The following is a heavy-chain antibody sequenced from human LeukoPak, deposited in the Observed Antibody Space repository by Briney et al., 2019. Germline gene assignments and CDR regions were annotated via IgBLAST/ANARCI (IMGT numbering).Heavy chain of an antibody. Sequence: GGSLRLSCAASGFTFSSSGMHWVRQAPGKGLEWVAVIWYDGSNKYYADSVKGRFTISRDNSKNTLYLQMNSLRAEDTAVYYCARWADYCSSTSCLPDYWGQGTLVTVSS. V-gene: IGHV3-33*08. D-gene: IGHD2-2*01. J-gene: IGHJ4*02. CDR3: ARWADYCSSTSCLPDY. CDR2: IWYDGSNK. CDR1: GFTFSSSG.